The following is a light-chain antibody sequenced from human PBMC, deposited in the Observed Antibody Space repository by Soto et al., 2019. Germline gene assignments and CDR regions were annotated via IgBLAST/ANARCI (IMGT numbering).Light chain of an antibody. J-gene: IGKJ1*01. CDR3: QQRSNWWT. Sequence: EIVMTQSPATLSVSPGERATLSCRASQSVSSNLAWYQQKPGQAPRLLIYGASTRATGIPARFSGSGPGKELNLTISSLQSEDFGVYYCQQRSNWWTFGKGTKLDIK. CDR1: QSVSSN. CDR2: GAS. V-gene: IGKV3-15*01.